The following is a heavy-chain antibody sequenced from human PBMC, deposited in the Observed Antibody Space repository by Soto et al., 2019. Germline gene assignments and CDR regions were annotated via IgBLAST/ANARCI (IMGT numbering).Heavy chain of an antibody. Sequence: EVQLLESGGGLVQPGGSLRLSCAASGLTFRRFAFCWVRQAPDKGLEWVSSIGGTADSTFYADSVRGRFTISRDNSRDTVYLQMTSLRAEDTAVYYCSCCGCAPENWGQGTLVTVSP. CDR1: GLTFRRFA. CDR2: IGGTADST. J-gene: IGHJ4*02. V-gene: IGHV3-23*01. CDR3: SCCGCAPEN. D-gene: IGHD2-21*01.